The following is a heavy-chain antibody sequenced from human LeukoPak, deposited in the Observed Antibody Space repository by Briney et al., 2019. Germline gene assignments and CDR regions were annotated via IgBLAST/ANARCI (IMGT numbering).Heavy chain of an antibody. D-gene: IGHD5-12*01. Sequence: GGSLRPSCAASGFTVSSNYMSWVRQAPGKGLEWVSVIYSGGSTYYADSVKGRFTISRDNSKNTLYLQMNSLRAEDTAVYYCARGAKVATTVYYFDYWGQGTLVTVSS. CDR2: IYSGGST. CDR3: ARGAKVATTVYYFDY. J-gene: IGHJ4*02. V-gene: IGHV3-66*01. CDR1: GFTVSSNY.